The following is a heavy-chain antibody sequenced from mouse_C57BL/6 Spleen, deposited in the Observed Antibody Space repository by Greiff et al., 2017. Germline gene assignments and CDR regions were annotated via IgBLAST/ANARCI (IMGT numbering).Heavy chain of an antibody. CDR3: ARGYYYGSSSYWYFDV. CDR1: GYTFTSYW. D-gene: IGHD1-1*01. Sequence: QVQLQQPGAELVRPGSSVKLSCKASGYTFTSYWMDWVKQRPGQGLEWIGNIYPSDSETHYNQKFKDKATLTVDKSSSTAYMQLSSLTSEDSAVYYCARGYYYGSSSYWYFDVWGTGTTVTVSS. CDR2: IYPSDSET. V-gene: IGHV1-61*01. J-gene: IGHJ1*03.